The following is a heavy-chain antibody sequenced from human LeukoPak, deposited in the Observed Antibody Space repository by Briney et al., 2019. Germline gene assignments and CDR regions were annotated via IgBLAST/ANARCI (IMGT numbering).Heavy chain of an antibody. D-gene: IGHD3-10*01. Sequence: SQTLSLTCTVSGASITSGTYYWGWIRQPAGKGLEYIGRIYTSGTTNYNPSVKSRVTISIDTSKNQFSLTLRSVTAADTAVYYCVRGLGSMLRGGSNWFDPWGQGTLVIVSS. CDR3: VRGLGSMLRGGSNWFDP. CDR2: IYTSGTT. V-gene: IGHV4-61*02. CDR1: GASITSGTYY. J-gene: IGHJ5*02.